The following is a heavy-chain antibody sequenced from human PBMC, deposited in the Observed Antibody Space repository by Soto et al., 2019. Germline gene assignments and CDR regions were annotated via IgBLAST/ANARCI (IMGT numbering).Heavy chain of an antibody. CDR3: ARGAGIYYYGMDV. CDR2: IWYDGSNK. CDR1: GFTFSSYG. D-gene: IGHD6-19*01. Sequence: ESVGGVVQPGRSLRLSCAASGFTFSSYGMHWVRQAPGKGLEWVAVIWYDGSNKYYADSVKGRFTISRDNSKNTLYLQMNSLRAEDTAVYYCARGAGIYYYGMDVWGQGTTVTVSS. V-gene: IGHV3-33*01. J-gene: IGHJ6*02.